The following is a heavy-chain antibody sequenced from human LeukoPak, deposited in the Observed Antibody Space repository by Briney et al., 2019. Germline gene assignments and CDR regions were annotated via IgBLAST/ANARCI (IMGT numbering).Heavy chain of an antibody. V-gene: IGHV3-11*01. CDR3: ATYRQVLLPFES. CDR2: ISSSGNTT. D-gene: IGHD5-18*01. Sequence: GGSLRLSCAASGFTFSDYYMSWIRQAPGKGLECVSYISSSGNTTYHADSVKGRFTISRDNSKSILSLQMNSLRAEDTAIYYCATYRQVLLPFESWGQGTLVTVSS. CDR1: GFTFSDYY. J-gene: IGHJ4*02.